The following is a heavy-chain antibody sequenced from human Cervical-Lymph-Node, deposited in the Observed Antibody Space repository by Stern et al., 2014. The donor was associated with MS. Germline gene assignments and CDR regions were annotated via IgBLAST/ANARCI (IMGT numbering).Heavy chain of an antibody. CDR1: GFTFSSYG. CDR3: ARETAARVFDY. Sequence: VQLVESGGGVVQPGRSLRLSCAASGFTFSSYGMHWVRQAPGKGLEWVAVIWYDGSNKYYADAVKGRFTISRDNSKNTLYLQMNSLRAEDTAVYYCARETAARVFDYWGQGTLVTVSS. D-gene: IGHD6-6*01. V-gene: IGHV3-33*01. J-gene: IGHJ4*02. CDR2: IWYDGSNK.